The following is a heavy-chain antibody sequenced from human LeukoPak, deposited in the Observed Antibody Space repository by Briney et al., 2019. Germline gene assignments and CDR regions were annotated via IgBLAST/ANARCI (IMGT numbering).Heavy chain of an antibody. Sequence: GGSLRLSCAASGFTFDDYGMSWVRQAPGKGLEWVSLISGDGGSTYYADSVKGRFTISRDNSKNSLYLQMNSLRTEDTALYYCAKGGSYCFDYWGQGTLVTVSS. CDR3: AKGGSYCFDY. V-gene: IGHV3-43*02. J-gene: IGHJ4*02. CDR2: ISGDGGST. CDR1: GFTFDDYG. D-gene: IGHD1-26*01.